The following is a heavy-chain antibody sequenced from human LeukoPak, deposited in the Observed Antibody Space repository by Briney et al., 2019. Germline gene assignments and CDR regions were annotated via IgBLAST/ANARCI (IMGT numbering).Heavy chain of an antibody. CDR2: INPRGGST. Sequence: ASVKVSCKASGYTFTSNYLHWVRQAPGQGLEWMGIINPRGGSTSYAQKFQGRVTMTRDTSTSTVYMELSSLRSEDTAVYYCARDNHPYGDYSGGYFDYWGQGTLVTVSS. CDR1: GYTFTSNY. J-gene: IGHJ4*02. CDR3: ARDNHPYGDYSGGYFDY. D-gene: IGHD4-17*01. V-gene: IGHV1-46*01.